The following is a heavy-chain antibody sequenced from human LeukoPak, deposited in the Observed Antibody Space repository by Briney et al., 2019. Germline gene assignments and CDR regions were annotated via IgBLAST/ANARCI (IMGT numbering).Heavy chain of an antibody. CDR3: ACSDFDAFDI. J-gene: IGHJ3*02. D-gene: IGHD2-15*01. V-gene: IGHV3-9*01. Sequence: GGSLRLSCAASGFTFDDYAMHWVRQAPGKGLEWVSGISWNSGSIGYADSVKGRFTISRDNAKNSLYLQMNSLRAEDTALYYCACSDFDAFDIWGQGTMVTVSS. CDR1: GFTFDDYA. CDR2: ISWNSGSI.